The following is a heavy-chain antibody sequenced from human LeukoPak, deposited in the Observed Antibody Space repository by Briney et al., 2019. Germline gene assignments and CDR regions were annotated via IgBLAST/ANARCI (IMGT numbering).Heavy chain of an antibody. CDR1: GGSFSAYY. D-gene: IGHD3-22*01. V-gene: IGHV4-34*01. J-gene: IGHJ4*02. CDR2: INHSGST. CDR3: ARVTGYMIEDYFDY. Sequence: SETLSLTCAVYGGSFSAYYWSWIRQPPGKGLEWIGDINHSGSTNYNPSLKSRVTISVDTSKNQFSLKLRSVTAADTAVYYCARVTGYMIEDYFDYWGRGTLVTVSS.